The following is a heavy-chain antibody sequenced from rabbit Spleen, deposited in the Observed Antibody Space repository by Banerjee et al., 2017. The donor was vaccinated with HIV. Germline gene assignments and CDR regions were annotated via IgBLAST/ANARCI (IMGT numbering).Heavy chain of an antibody. Sequence: QEQLEESGGGLVKPEGSLPLTCKASGFDLSNYYYMCWVRQAPGKGLEWIASIYPDNGVSYYGNWAKGRFTISKTSSTTVTLQMTSLTAADTATYFCARDLAAWNSGSYAFNLWGPGTLVTVS. CDR1: GFDLSNYYY. CDR3: ARDLAAWNSGSYAFNL. J-gene: IGHJ4*01. CDR2: IYPDNGVS. D-gene: IGHD1-1*01. V-gene: IGHV1S45*01.